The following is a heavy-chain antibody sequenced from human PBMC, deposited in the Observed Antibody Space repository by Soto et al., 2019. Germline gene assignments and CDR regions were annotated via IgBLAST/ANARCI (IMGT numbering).Heavy chain of an antibody. V-gene: IGHV4-30-4*01. J-gene: IGHJ6*02. CDR3: ARDRWGPARDSSSWYPKWGMEV. CDR1: GGSISSGDYH. D-gene: IGHD6-13*01. CDR2: VYYSGST. Sequence: SETLSLTCTVSGGSISSGDYHWSWIRQTPGKGLEWIGAVYYSGSTYYNPSLKSRIRISVDTSKNQFSLKLSSVTAADTAVYYCARDRWGPARDSSSWYPKWGMEVWGQGTTVTVSS.